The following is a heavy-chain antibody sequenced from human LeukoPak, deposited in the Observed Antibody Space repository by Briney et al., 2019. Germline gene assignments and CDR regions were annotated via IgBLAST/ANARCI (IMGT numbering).Heavy chain of an antibody. J-gene: IGHJ3*02. D-gene: IGHD5-12*01. CDR3: AGTLYSGYGLGSLGAFDI. CDR1: GFTFSSYS. CDR2: ISSSSSYI. V-gene: IGHV3-21*04. Sequence: GGSLRLSCAASGFTFSSYSMNWVRQAPEKGLEWVSSISSSSSYIYYADSVKGRFTISRDNAKNSLYLQMNSLGAEDTAVYYCAGTLYSGYGLGSLGAFDIWGQGTMVTVSS.